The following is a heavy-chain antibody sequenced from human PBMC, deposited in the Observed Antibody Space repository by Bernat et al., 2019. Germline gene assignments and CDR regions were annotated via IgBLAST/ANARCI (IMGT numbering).Heavy chain of an antibody. Sequence: EVRLVESGGGLAQPGGSLRLSCAASGFTFSSNGMNWVRQAPGKGLEWVAYVSDNGNNVYYGDSVKGRFTISRDNAKNSLYLQMNSLRDDDTAVYYCVNDFGSGLNTLGQGTMVAVSS. V-gene: IGHV3-48*02. CDR2: VSDNGNNV. D-gene: IGHD3-3*01. J-gene: IGHJ3*02. CDR3: VNDFGSGLNT. CDR1: GFTFSSNG.